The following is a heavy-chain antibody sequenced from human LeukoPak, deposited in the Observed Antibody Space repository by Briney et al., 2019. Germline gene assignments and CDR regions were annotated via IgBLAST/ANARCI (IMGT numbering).Heavy chain of an antibody. J-gene: IGHJ4*02. CDR1: GFSFSLYG. CDR2: IQYDGSHK. V-gene: IGHV3-30*02. Sequence: GESLRLSWATSGFSFSLYGMHWVRQAPGKGLEWVAFIQYDGSHKFYVDSVQGRFTISRDNSKNTLFLQMNSLRAEDTAVYYCAKTSDQLLYSKLDYWGQGTLVTVSS. CDR3: AKTSDQLLYSKLDY. D-gene: IGHD2-2*02.